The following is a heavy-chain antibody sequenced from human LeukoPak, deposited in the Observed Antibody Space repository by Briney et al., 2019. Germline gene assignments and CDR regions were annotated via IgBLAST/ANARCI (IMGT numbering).Heavy chain of an antibody. CDR2: ISGSGGST. Sequence: GGSLRLSCAASGFTFSDYYMSWIRQAPGKGLEWVSAISGSGGSTYYADSVKGRFTISRDNSKNTLYLQMSSLRAEDTAVYYCAKDPIAVAGPQYWGQGTLVTVSS. CDR1: GFTFSDYY. CDR3: AKDPIAVAGPQY. D-gene: IGHD6-19*01. J-gene: IGHJ4*02. V-gene: IGHV3-23*01.